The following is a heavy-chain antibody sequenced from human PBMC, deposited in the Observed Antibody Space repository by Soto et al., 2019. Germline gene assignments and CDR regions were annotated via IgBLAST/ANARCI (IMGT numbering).Heavy chain of an antibody. J-gene: IGHJ6*02. D-gene: IGHD2-2*01. Sequence: GGSLRLSCAASGFTFSSYGMHWVRQAPGKGLEWVAVIWYDGSNKYYADSVKGRFTISRDNSKNTPYLQMNSLRAEDTAVYYCARDPDIVLVPAAMQYYYYYGMDVWGQGTTVTVSS. CDR2: IWYDGSNK. V-gene: IGHV3-33*01. CDR3: ARDPDIVLVPAAMQYYYYYGMDV. CDR1: GFTFSSYG.